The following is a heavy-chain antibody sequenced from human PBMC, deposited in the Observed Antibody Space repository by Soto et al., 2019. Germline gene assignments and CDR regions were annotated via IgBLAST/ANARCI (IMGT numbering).Heavy chain of an antibody. CDR1: GGTFSSYA. Sequence: QVQLVQSGAEVKKPGSSVKVSCKASGGTFSSYAISWVRQAPGQGLEWMGGIIPIFGTADYAQKFQGRVTITEDEYTRTADMELSSLRSEDTAVYYCASLIAAAGPPHSPRYYYGMDVWGQGTTVTVSS. J-gene: IGHJ6*02. V-gene: IGHV1-69*12. CDR3: ASLIAAAGPPHSPRYYYGMDV. CDR2: IIPIFGTA. D-gene: IGHD6-13*01.